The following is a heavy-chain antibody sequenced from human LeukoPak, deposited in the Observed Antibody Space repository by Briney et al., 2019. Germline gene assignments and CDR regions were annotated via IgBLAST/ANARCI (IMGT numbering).Heavy chain of an antibody. D-gene: IGHD6-19*01. CDR1: GYSFTSYW. J-gene: IGHJ4*02. Sequence: GGALQISCKGSGYSFTSYWIGWGRQMPGKGLEGRGIIYPGDSDNRYSPSFQAQVTISADKSISTAYLQWSSLKASDTAMYYCARSGDEYSSGLIDYWGRGTLVTVSS. V-gene: IGHV5-51*01. CDR2: IYPGDSDN. CDR3: ARSGDEYSSGLIDY.